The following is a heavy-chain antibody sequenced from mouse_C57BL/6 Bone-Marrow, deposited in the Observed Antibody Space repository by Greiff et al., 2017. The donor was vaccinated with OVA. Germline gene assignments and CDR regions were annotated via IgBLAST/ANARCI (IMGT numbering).Heavy chain of an antibody. V-gene: IGHV14-4*01. D-gene: IGHD2-1*01. CDR1: GFNIKDDY. CDR2: IDPENGDT. CDR3: IAYGNYV. Sequence: VQLQQSGAELVRPGASVKLSCTASGFNIKDDYMHWVKQRPEQGLEWIGWIDPENGDTEYGSKFQGKATITADTSSNTAYLQLSSLTSEDTAVYYCIAYGNYVWGQGTTLTVSS. J-gene: IGHJ2*01.